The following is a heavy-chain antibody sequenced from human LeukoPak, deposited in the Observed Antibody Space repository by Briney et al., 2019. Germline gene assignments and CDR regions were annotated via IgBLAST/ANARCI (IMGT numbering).Heavy chain of an antibody. J-gene: IGHJ4*02. D-gene: IGHD5-18*01. CDR2: IYHSGST. CDR1: GYSISSGYY. V-gene: IGHV4-38-2*02. CDR3: ARDRPGYSYGYGLKY. Sequence: PETLSFTCTVSGYSISSGYYWGWIRQPPGKGLEWIGSIYHSGSTYYNPSLKSRVTISVDTSKNQFSLKLSSVTAADTAVYYCARDRPGYSYGYGLKYWGQGTLVTVSS.